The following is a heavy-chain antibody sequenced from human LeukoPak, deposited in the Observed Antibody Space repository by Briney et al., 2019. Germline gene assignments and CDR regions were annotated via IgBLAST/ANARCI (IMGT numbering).Heavy chain of an antibody. CDR3: ASPHIPMILPDDAFDI. CDR1: GGSISSSSYY. J-gene: IGHJ3*02. V-gene: IGHV4-39*01. D-gene: IGHD3-22*01. CDR2: IYYSGST. Sequence: SETLSLTCIVSGGSISSSSYYWGWIRQPPGKGLEWIGSIYYSGSTYYNPSLKSRVTISVDTSKNQFSLKLSSVTAADTAVYYCASPHIPMILPDDAFDIWGQGTMVTVSS.